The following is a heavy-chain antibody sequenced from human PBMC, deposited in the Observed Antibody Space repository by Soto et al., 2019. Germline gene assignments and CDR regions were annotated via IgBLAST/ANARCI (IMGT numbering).Heavy chain of an antibody. V-gene: IGHV5-51*01. Sequence: PGESLKISCKGSGYSFTSYWIGWVRQMPGKGLEWMGIIYPGDSDTRYSPSFQGQVTISADKSISTAYLQWSSLKASDTAMYYCARRRGDSGYDKYYYYYMDVRGKGTTVTVSS. CDR2: IYPGDSDT. D-gene: IGHD5-12*01. J-gene: IGHJ6*03. CDR1: GYSFTSYW. CDR3: ARRRGDSGYDKYYYYYMDV.